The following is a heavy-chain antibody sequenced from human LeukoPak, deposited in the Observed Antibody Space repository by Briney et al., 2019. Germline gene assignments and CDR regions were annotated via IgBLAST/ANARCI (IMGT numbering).Heavy chain of an antibody. V-gene: IGHV4-39*07. CDR3: ARDSRVWFDP. J-gene: IGHJ5*02. CDR2: IYYSGST. Sequence: SETLSLTCTVSGGSISSSSYYWRWIRQPPGKGLEWIGSIYYSGSTYYNPSLKSRVTISVDTSKNQFSLKLSSVTAADTAVYYCARDSRVWFDPWGQGTLVTVSS. CDR1: GGSISSSSYY. D-gene: IGHD3-10*01.